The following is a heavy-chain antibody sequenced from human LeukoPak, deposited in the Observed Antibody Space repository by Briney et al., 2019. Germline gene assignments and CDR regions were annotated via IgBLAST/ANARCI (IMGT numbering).Heavy chain of an antibody. CDR1: GYTFSSYG. Sequence: GASVKVSCKASGYTFSSYGISWLRRAPGQGLEWMGWISGYNGNTNYAQKLQGRVTMTTDTSTSTAYMELRSLRSDDTAVYYCARDVSGWSYFDYWGQGTLVTVSS. CDR2: ISGYNGNT. D-gene: IGHD6-19*01. J-gene: IGHJ4*02. V-gene: IGHV1-18*04. CDR3: ARDVSGWSYFDY.